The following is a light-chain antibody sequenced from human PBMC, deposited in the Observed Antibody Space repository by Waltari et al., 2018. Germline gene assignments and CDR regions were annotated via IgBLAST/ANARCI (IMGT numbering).Light chain of an antibody. V-gene: IGKV1-5*03. J-gene: IGKJ1*01. Sequence: DIQLTQSPSTLSAYVGDRVTITCRASQNILRYLVWYQQKPGKAPELLIYRASNLQSGVPSRFSGSGSVTDFTLTISGLQPNDSATYYCQQFNDYSWTFGQGTKVEIK. CDR2: RAS. CDR1: QNILRY. CDR3: QQFNDYSWT.